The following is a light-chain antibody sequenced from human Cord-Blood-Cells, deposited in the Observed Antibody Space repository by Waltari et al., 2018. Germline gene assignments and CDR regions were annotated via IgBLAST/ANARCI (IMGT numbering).Light chain of an antibody. CDR1: QSISSY. J-gene: IGKJ1*01. V-gene: IGKV1-39*01. CDR3: QQSYSTWT. CDR2: AAS. Sequence: DIQMTQSPSSLSASVGDRVTITCRASQSISSYLNWYQQKQGKAPKLLIYAASSLQSGVPSRFSGSGSGTDFTLTSSSLQPEDFATYYCQQSYSTWTFGQGTKVEIK.